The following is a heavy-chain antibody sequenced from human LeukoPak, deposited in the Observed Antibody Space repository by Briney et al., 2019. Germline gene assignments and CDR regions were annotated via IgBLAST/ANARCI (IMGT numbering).Heavy chain of an antibody. CDR3: ARDKCYGGRSRFDP. CDR1: GFTFSSYG. CDR2: IRYDGSNK. Sequence: GGSLRLSCAASGFTFSSYGMHWVRQAPGKGLEWVAFIRYDGSNKYYADSVKGRFTISRDNSKNTLYLQMNSLRAEDTVVYYCARDKCYGGRSRFDPWGQGTLVTVSS. D-gene: IGHD4-23*01. J-gene: IGHJ5*02. V-gene: IGHV3-30*02.